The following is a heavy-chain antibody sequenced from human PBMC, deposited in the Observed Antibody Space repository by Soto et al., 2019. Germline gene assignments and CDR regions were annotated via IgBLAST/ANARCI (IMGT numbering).Heavy chain of an antibody. CDR2: ISSSSSYI. J-gene: IGHJ4*02. CDR1: GFTFSSYA. Sequence: EVQLLESGGGLVQPGGSLRLSCAASGFTFSSYAMSWVRQAPGKGLEWVSSISSSSSYIYYADSVKGRFTISRDNAKNSLYLQMNSLRAEDTAVYYCARDPSVLRYFDWLLGLDYFDYWGQGTLVTVSS. D-gene: IGHD3-9*01. CDR3: ARDPSVLRYFDWLLGLDYFDY. V-gene: IGHV3-21*01.